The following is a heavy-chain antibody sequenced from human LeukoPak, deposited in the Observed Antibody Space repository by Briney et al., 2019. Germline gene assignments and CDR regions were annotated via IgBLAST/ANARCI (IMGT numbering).Heavy chain of an antibody. V-gene: IGHV1-18*01. CDR2: ISAYNGNT. CDR1: GYTFTSYG. Sequence: GASVKVSCKASGYTFTSYGISWVRQARGQGLEWMGWISAYNGNTNYAQKLQGRVTMTTDTSTSTAYMELRSLRSDDTAVYYCAREGDSSGWYTGADAFDIWGQGTMVTVSS. CDR3: AREGDSSGWYTGADAFDI. J-gene: IGHJ3*02. D-gene: IGHD6-19*01.